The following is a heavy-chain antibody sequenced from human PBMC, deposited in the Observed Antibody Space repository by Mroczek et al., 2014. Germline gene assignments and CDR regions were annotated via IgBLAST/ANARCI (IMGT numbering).Heavy chain of an antibody. V-gene: IGHV3-11*01. CDR2: ISSSGSTI. CDR3: ARFGWGRVGAKESVGEDAFDI. Sequence: VQLVQSGGGLVKPGGSLRLSCAVSGFTFSDYYMSWIRQAPGKGLEWVSYISSSGSTIYYADSVKGRFTISKDNAKNSLYLQMNSLRAEDTAVYYCARFGWGRVGAKESVGEDAFDIWGQGTMVTVSS. D-gene: IGHD1-26*01. J-gene: IGHJ3*02. CDR1: GFTFSDYY.